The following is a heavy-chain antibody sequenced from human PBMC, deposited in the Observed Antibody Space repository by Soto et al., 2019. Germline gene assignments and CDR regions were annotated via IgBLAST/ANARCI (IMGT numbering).Heavy chain of an antibody. Sequence: HGGSLRLSCAASGFTFASYAMTWVRQAPGKGLEWVSAISGSGGTTYYADSVKGRFTISRDNPKNTLYLQINSLRAEDTAIYYCGKGAPISRGWLNWFDPWGQGTLVTVSS. CDR1: GFTFASYA. CDR3: GKGAPISRGWLNWFDP. V-gene: IGHV3-23*01. J-gene: IGHJ5*02. CDR2: ISGSGGTT. D-gene: IGHD6-19*01.